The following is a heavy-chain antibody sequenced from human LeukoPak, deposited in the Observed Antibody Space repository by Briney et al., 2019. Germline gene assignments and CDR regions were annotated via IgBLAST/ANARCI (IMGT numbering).Heavy chain of an antibody. V-gene: IGHV1-69*06. CDR3: ARDIGSSGDYESAD. CDR1: GGTFSSYA. CDR2: IIPIFGTA. J-gene: IGHJ4*02. D-gene: IGHD6-19*01. Sequence: ASVKVSCKASGGTFSSYAISWVRQAPGQGLEWMGGIIPIFGTANYAQKFQGRVTITADKSTSTAYMELSSLRSEDTAVYYCARDIGSSGDYESADWGQGTLDTVSS.